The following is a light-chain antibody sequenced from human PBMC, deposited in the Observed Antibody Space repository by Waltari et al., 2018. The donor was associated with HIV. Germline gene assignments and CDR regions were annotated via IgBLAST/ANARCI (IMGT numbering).Light chain of an antibody. Sequence: SYDLTQPTSVSVSLGQTASITCSGDELGRKYVCWYQQRPGQSPVMVIFQDSERPSGIPERFSGSNSGNTATLTIRGTQAMDEAAYYCQTWDINTAVFGGGTKLTVL. V-gene: IGLV3-1*01. J-gene: IGLJ2*01. CDR1: ELGRKY. CDR2: QDS. CDR3: QTWDINTAV.